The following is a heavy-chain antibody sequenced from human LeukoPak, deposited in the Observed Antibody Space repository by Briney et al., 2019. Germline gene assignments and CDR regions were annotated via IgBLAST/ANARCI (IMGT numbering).Heavy chain of an antibody. J-gene: IGHJ4*02. CDR1: GVSISSYY. Sequence: SETLSLTCTVSGVSISSYYWTWIRQPPGKGLEWIGYIYYSGSTNYNPSLKGRVTISVDTSKNQFSLRLTSVTAADTAVYYCARDPGPYSSDWSAVDYWGQGTLVTVSS. D-gene: IGHD6-19*01. V-gene: IGHV4-59*01. CDR3: ARDPGPYSSDWSAVDY. CDR2: IYYSGST.